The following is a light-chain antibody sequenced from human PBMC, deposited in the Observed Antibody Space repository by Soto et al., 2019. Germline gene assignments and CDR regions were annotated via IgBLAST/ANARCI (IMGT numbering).Light chain of an antibody. V-gene: IGKV1-39*01. Sequence: DIQMTQSPSSLSASVGDRVTITCRPSQSINSYLNWYQQKPGKAPKPLIYAATSLQSGVPSRFSGNESGTDFTLTISSLQPEDFATYYCQQTYSTPTFGQGTRLEIK. J-gene: IGKJ2*01. CDR2: AAT. CDR3: QQTYSTPT. CDR1: QSINSY.